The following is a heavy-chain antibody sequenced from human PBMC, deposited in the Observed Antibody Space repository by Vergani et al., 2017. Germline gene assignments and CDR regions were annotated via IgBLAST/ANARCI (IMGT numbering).Heavy chain of an antibody. CDR2: INPNSGGT. CDR3: GGDRPAAIDYCYYYIDV. Sequence: QVQLVQSGAEVKKPGASVKVSCKASGYTFTGYYMHWVRQAPGQGLEWMGWINPNSGGTNYAQTFQGRVTMTRDTSVSTAYLELSRLRSDDTAVYYCGGDRPAAIDYCYYYIDVWGKGTTVTVSS. J-gene: IGHJ6*03. CDR1: GYTFTGYY. V-gene: IGHV1-2*02. D-gene: IGHD2-2*01.